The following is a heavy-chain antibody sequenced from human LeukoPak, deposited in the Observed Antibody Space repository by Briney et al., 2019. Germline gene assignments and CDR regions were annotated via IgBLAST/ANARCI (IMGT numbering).Heavy chain of an antibody. CDR1: GGSISSSSYY. Sequence: SETLSVTCTVSGGSISSSSYYWGWIRQPPGKGLEWIGSIYYSGSTYYNPSLKSRVTISVDTSKNQFSLKLSSVTAADTAVYYCARGRFRVTYYFDYWGQGTLVTVSS. J-gene: IGHJ4*02. V-gene: IGHV4-39*07. D-gene: IGHD3-10*01. CDR3: ARGRFRVTYYFDY. CDR2: IYYSGST.